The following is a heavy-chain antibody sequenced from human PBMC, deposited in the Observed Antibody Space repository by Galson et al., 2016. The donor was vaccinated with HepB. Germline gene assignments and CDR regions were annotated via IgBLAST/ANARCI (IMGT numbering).Heavy chain of an antibody. CDR3: ARGQKGNYDFWTGGITVYYFDS. CDR1: GGSFSGYY. CDR2: INQSGNT. V-gene: IGHV4-34*01. J-gene: IGHJ4*02. D-gene: IGHD3-3*01. Sequence: ETLSLTCAVYGGSFSGYYWSWIRQSPGKGLEWIGEINQSGNTNNNPSLKSRVTISVDTSKNQFSLKLSSVTAADTAVYYCARGQKGNYDFWTGGITVYYFDSWGQGTLVTVSS.